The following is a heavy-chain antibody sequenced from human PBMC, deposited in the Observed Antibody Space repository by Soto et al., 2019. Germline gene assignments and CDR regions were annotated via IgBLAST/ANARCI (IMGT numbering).Heavy chain of an antibody. J-gene: IGHJ6*02. CDR2: IRYDGTNK. D-gene: IGHD6-13*01. V-gene: IGHV3-33*01. CDR3: ARARGAVAGTRYYYGMDV. Sequence: QVQLVESGGGVVQPGRSLRLSCAASGFTFSSYGMHWVRQAPGKGLEWVAVIRYDGTNKYYADSVKGRFTISRDNSKNTLYLQMNSLRAEDTAVYYCARARGAVAGTRYYYGMDVWGQGTTVTVSS. CDR1: GFTFSSYG.